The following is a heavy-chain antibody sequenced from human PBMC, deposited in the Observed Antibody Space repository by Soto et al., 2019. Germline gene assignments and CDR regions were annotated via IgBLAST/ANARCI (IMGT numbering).Heavy chain of an antibody. CDR1: GFTFSSYG. V-gene: IGHV3-33*08. CDR3: AREKDSTMGPSFDS. CDR2: IWYDGSNK. D-gene: IGHD5-18*01. J-gene: IGHJ5*01. Sequence: QVQMVESGGGVVQPGKSLRLSCAASGFTFSSYGMHWVRQAPGKGLEWVAVIWYDGSNKDYGDSVKGRCTISRDNSKNTLYLRINSLRAEDTAVYFCAREKDSTMGPSFDSWGQGTLVTVSS.